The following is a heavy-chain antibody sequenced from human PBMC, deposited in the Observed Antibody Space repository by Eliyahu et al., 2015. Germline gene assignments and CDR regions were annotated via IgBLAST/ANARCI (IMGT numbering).Heavy chain of an antibody. Sequence: QLQLVQSGGEVKKPGASVKVSCKASGYIFTNYGISWVRQAPGQGLEWMGWISGYNGNTNYAQKLQGRVTMTTDTSTSTAYMELRSLRSDDTAVYYCARGIYCPGSTCYPHAFDFWGQGTMVTVSS. J-gene: IGHJ3*01. CDR3: ARGIYCPGSTCYPHAFDF. CDR1: GYIFTNYG. D-gene: IGHD2-15*01. CDR2: ISGYNGNT. V-gene: IGHV1-18*04.